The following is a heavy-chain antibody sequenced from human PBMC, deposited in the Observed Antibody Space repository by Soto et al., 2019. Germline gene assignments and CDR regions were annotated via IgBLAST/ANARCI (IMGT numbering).Heavy chain of an antibody. J-gene: IGHJ2*01. CDR2: IIPIFGTA. CDR3: EILSTVTTNWYFDL. D-gene: IGHD4-17*01. CDR1: GGTFSSYA. V-gene: IGHV1-69*01. Sequence: QVQLVQSGAEVKKPGSSVKVSCKASGGTFSSYAISWVRQAPGQGLEWMGGIIPIFGTANYAQKFQGRVTITVAESKSTAYNELSSLISEDTAVYYCEILSTVTTNWYFDLWGRGTLVTVSS.